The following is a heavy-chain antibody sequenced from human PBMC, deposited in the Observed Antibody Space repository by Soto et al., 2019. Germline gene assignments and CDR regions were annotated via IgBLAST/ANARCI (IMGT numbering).Heavy chain of an antibody. Sequence: ASVKGSCKASGYTFTSDYVHWVRQAPGQGLEWMGIINPSGGSTSYAQKFQGRVTMTRDTSTSTVYMELSSLRSEDTAVFYCARATYAFDIWGQGTMVTVSS. CDR1: GYTFTSDY. CDR3: ARATYAFDI. J-gene: IGHJ3*02. D-gene: IGHD1-26*01. V-gene: IGHV1-46*03. CDR2: INPSGGST.